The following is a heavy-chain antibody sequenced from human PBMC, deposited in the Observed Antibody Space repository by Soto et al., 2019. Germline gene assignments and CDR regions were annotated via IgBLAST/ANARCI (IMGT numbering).Heavy chain of an antibody. D-gene: IGHD3-3*01. J-gene: IGHJ4*02. Sequence: SLTCTVSGGSISSGDYYWSWIRQPPGKGLEWIGYIYYSGSTYYNPSLKSRVTISVDTSKNQFSLKLSSVTAADTAVYYCSRLRFLEWLSYRGVFDYWGQGTLVTVSS. V-gene: IGHV4-30-4*01. CDR2: IYYSGST. CDR1: GGSISSGDYY. CDR3: SRLRFLEWLSYRGVFDY.